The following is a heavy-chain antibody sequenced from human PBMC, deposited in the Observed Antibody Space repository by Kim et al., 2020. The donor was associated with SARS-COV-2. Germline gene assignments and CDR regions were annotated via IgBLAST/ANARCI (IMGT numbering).Heavy chain of an antibody. CDR3: ARDVLISGRPGWFDP. CDR1: GDSVSNNRVA. Sequence: SQTLSLTCDISGDSVSNNRVAWSWIRQSPSRGLELLGRIYYASRWYSDYAEYVKGRITINPDTSRNQFSLLLNSVTSDDTAVYYCARDVLISGRPGWFDP. D-gene: IGHD6-6*01. CDR2: IYYASRWYS. V-gene: IGHV6-1*01. J-gene: IGHJ5*02.